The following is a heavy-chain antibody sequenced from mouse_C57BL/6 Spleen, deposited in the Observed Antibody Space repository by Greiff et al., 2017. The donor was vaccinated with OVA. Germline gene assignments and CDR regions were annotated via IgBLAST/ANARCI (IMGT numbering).Heavy chain of an antibody. D-gene: IGHD1-1*01. CDR3: ARGGYCGSSYEYFDV. V-gene: IGHV1-54*01. CDR1: GYAFTNYL. Sequence: QVQLQQSGAELVRPGTSVKVSCKASGYAFTNYLIEWVKQRPGQGLEWIGVINPGSGGTNYNEKFKGKATLTADKSSSTAYMQLSSLTSEDSAVYFCARGGYCGSSYEYFDVWGTGTTVTVSS. CDR2: INPGSGGT. J-gene: IGHJ1*03.